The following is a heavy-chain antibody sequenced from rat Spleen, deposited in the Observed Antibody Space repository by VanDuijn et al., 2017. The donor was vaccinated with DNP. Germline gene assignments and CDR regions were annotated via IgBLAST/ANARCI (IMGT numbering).Heavy chain of an antibody. V-gene: IGHV2S12*01. J-gene: IGHJ2*01. Sequence: QVQLKESGPGLVQPSQTLSLTCTVSGFSLTTNGVSWVRQPPGKGLEWTAAISSGGNTYYNSALKSRLSISRDTSKSQVFLEMHSLQPEDTGTYYCTRHEYYFDYWGQGVMVTVSS. CDR3: TRHEYYFDY. CDR1: GFSLTTNG. CDR2: ISSGGNT.